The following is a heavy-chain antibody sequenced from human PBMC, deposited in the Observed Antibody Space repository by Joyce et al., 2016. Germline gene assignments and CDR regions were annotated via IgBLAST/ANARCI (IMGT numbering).Heavy chain of an antibody. V-gene: IGHV3-30*18. J-gene: IGHJ4*02. CDR1: GLTLSNYG. Sequence: QVQLVESGGGVVQPGRSLRLSCAASGLTLSNYGLHWVRQAPGKGLEWLAVIAYDGIYKYYADSVKGRFTISRENSKNTVFLEMNSLRTEDTAVYYCAKILTATYSSGWFLDYWGQGTLVTVSS. CDR2: IAYDGIYK. CDR3: AKILTATYSSGWFLDY. D-gene: IGHD6-25*01.